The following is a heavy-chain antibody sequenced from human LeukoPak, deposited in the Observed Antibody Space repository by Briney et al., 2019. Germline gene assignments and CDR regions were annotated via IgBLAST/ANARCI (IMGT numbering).Heavy chain of an antibody. CDR1: GYTFTSYG. Sequence: ASVKVSFKASGYTFTSYGISWVRQAPGQGLEWMGWISAYNGNTNYAQKLQGRVTMTTDTSTSTAYMELRSLRSDDTAVYYCARFGGSGSYHKAFDYWGQGTLVTVSS. J-gene: IGHJ4*02. CDR2: ISAYNGNT. V-gene: IGHV1-18*01. D-gene: IGHD3-10*01. CDR3: ARFGGSGSYHKAFDY.